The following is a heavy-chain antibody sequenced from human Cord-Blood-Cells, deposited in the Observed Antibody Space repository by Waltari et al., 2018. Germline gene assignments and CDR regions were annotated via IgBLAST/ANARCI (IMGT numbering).Heavy chain of an antibody. D-gene: IGHD1-1*01. CDR1: GYTLTELS. J-gene: IGHJ5*02. V-gene: IGHV1-24*01. Sequence: QVQLVQSGAEVKKPGASVKVSCKVSGYTLTELSMHWVRPAPGKGLEWVGGVDPEDGETIYAQKFQGRVTMTEDTSTDTAYMELSSLRSEDTAVYYCATAHRGTAFNWFDPWGQGTLVTVSS. CDR3: ATAHRGTAFNWFDP. CDR2: VDPEDGET.